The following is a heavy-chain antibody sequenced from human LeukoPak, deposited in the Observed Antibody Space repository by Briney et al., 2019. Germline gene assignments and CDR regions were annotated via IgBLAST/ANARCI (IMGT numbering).Heavy chain of an antibody. CDR2: ANTYGDDT. Sequence: ASVKVSCKASGYTFTSYGISWVRQAPGQGLEWVGWANTYGDDTSYAQKFQGRVTMTTDTSTSTAYMELRSLRSDDTAVYYWVGDWDGRHTWFDPWGQGTLVTVSS. D-gene: IGHD1-26*01. J-gene: IGHJ5*02. CDR3: VGDWDGRHTWFDP. CDR1: GYTFTSYG. V-gene: IGHV1-18*01.